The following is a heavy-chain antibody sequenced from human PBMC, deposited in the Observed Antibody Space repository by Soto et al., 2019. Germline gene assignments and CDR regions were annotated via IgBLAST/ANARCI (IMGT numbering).Heavy chain of an antibody. V-gene: IGHV1-18*01. CDR2: ISAYNGNT. D-gene: IGHD3-3*01. CDR3: ASWSPARSGRFYYYYCMDV. J-gene: IGHJ6*02. CDR1: GYTFTSYG. Sequence: GASVKVSCKASGYTFTSYGISWVRQAPGQGLEWMGWISAYNGNTNYAQKLQGRVTMTTDTSTSTAYMELRSLRSDDTAVYYCASWSPARSGRFYYYYCMDVWGQGTTVTGSS.